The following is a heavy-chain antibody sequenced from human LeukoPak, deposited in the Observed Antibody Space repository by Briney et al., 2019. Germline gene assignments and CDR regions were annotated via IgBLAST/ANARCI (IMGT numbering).Heavy chain of an antibody. CDR2: IGSRGATI. V-gene: IGHV3-48*04. D-gene: IGHD5-12*01. CDR1: GFTFSSYW. J-gene: IGHJ4*02. CDR3: ARVTRGGYDGYFDY. Sequence: GGSLRLSCAASGFTFSSYWMSWVRQAPGKGLDWVSYIGSRGATIYYADSVKGRFTISRDNAKKSLYLQINSLRAEDTAVYYCARVTRGGYDGYFDYWGQGTLVTVSS.